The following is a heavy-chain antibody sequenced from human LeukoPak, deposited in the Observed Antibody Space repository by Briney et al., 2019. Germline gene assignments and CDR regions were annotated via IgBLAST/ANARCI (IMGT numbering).Heavy chain of an antibody. CDR2: MNPNSGNT. J-gene: IGHJ6*03. V-gene: IGHV1-8*03. D-gene: IGHD5-18*01. CDR3: ARRGTAMGFDYYYYYYVDV. CDR1: GYTFTSYD. Sequence: GASVKVSCKASGYTFTSYDINWVRQATGQGLEWMGWMNPNSGNTGYAQKFQGRVTITRNTSISTAYMELSSLRSEDTAVYYCARRGTAMGFDYYYYYYVDVWGKGTTVTVSS.